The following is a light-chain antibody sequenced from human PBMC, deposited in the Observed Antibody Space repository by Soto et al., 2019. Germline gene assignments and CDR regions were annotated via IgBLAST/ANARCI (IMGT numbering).Light chain of an antibody. CDR3: QQYQIWPPLT. J-gene: IGKJ4*01. CDR1: QSVSSN. V-gene: IGKV3-15*01. CDR2: DAS. Sequence: EIVMTQSPATLSVSPGERATLSCRASQSVSSNLAWYQQKPGQAPRLLIYDASTSATGIPARFSVSGSGTEFTLSISSLQSEDFAVYYCQQYQIWPPLTFGGGTKVEIK.